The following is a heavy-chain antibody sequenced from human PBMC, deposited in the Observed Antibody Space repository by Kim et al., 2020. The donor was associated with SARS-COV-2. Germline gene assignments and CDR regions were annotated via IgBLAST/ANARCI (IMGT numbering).Heavy chain of an antibody. CDR3: MKGGWGWIWDH. D-gene: IGHD2-2*03. CDR2: IDGSDGTT. V-gene: IGHV3-23*01. CDR1: GFTFIGHA. J-gene: IGHJ4*02. Sequence: GGSLRLSCTTSGFTFIGHAMSWVRQAPGQGLEWVSSIDGSDGTTYYVASVKGRLTISRDDAKNTLYLQMRALRADDTATYYCMKGGWGWIWDHWGQGTL.